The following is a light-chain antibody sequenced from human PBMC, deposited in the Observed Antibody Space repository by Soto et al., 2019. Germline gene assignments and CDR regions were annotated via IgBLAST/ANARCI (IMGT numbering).Light chain of an antibody. Sequence: DLQMTLSPNSLAASVGDRITITCQASQDINNYLNWYQQKPGKAPKLLIYDASNLETGVPSRFSGSGSGTDFTFTISSLQPEDIATYYCQQYDNLPTFGQGTRLEI. CDR2: DAS. CDR3: QQYDNLPT. V-gene: IGKV1-33*01. CDR1: QDINNY. J-gene: IGKJ5*01.